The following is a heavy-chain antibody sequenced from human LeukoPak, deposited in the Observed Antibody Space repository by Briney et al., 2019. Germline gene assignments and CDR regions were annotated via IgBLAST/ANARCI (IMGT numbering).Heavy chain of an antibody. J-gene: IGHJ4*02. V-gene: IGHV1-8*03. CDR2: MNPNSGNT. CDR3: ARGASRSFDY. Sequence: ASVKVSCKASGYTFTSYGISWVRQATGQGLEWMGWMNPNSGNTGYAQKFHGRVIITRNPSINTAYMELSSLRSDDTAVYYCARGASRSFDYWGQGNLVTVSS. CDR1: GYTFTSYG.